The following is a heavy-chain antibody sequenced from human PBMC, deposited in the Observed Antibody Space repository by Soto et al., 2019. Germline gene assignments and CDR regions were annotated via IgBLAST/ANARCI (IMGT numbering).Heavy chain of an antibody. Sequence: QVQLQQWGAGLLKPSETLSLTCAVYGGSFSGYYWSWIRQPPGKGLEWIGEINHSRSTNYNPSLKSRVTISVDTSKNQFSLKLSSVTAADTAVYYCARIRFIWGSYRYLSPFDYWGQGTLVTVSS. V-gene: IGHV4-34*01. D-gene: IGHD3-16*02. J-gene: IGHJ4*02. CDR1: GGSFSGYY. CDR2: INHSRST. CDR3: ARIRFIWGSYRYLSPFDY.